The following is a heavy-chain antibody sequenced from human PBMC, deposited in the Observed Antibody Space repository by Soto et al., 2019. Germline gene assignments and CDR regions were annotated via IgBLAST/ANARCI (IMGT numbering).Heavy chain of an antibody. CDR1: GFTFSSYA. Sequence: GGSLRLSCAASGFTFSSYAMHWVRQAPGKGLEYVSAISSNGGSTYYANSVKGRFTISRDNSKNTLYLQMGSLRAEDMAVYYRASPPGYSSSWPLSYWGQGTLVPVSS. CDR2: ISSNGGST. V-gene: IGHV3-64*01. D-gene: IGHD6-13*01. J-gene: IGHJ4*02. CDR3: ASPPGYSSSWPLSY.